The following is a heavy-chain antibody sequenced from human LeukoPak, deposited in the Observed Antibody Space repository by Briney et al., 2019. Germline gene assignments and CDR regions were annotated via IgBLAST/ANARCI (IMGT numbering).Heavy chain of an antibody. CDR3: ARDNRAFGQHWYGSGSYSLLFDY. CDR1: GYTFNSYG. CDR2: ISGYNGDT. Sequence: ASVKVSCKASGYTFNSYGLSWVRQAPGQGLEWVGWISGYNGDTNSAQKFQGRVTMTTDTSTTTAYMELRSLRSDDTAVYYCARDNRAFGQHWYGSGSYSLLFDYWGQGTLVTVSS. V-gene: IGHV1-18*01. D-gene: IGHD3-10*01. J-gene: IGHJ4*02.